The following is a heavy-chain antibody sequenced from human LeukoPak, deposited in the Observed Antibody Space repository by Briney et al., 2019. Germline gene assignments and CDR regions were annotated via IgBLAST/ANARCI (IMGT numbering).Heavy chain of an antibody. CDR3: ARALQRLGFDP. Sequence: PSETLSLTCAASGCSISSYYLSWIRQPAGKGLEWIGRIYTSGSTNYNPSLKSRVTMSVDTSKNQFSLKLSSVTAADTDVYYCARALQRLGFDPWGQGTLVTVSS. V-gene: IGHV4-4*07. J-gene: IGHJ5*02. CDR2: IYTSGST. CDR1: GCSISSYY. D-gene: IGHD3-3*01.